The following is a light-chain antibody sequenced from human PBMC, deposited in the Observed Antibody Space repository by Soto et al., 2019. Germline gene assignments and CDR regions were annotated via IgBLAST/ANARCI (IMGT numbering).Light chain of an antibody. J-gene: IGKJ4*01. CDR3: KQYGSPLT. Sequence: VLTQSPGTLSASAGDRATLSCRASQSVSSSYLAWYQQKPGQAPRLLIYGASSRATGIQDSFSGSGSGTDSTLTIRRLEPEDFAVYYCKQYGSPLTFGGGTKVDIK. V-gene: IGKV3-20*01. CDR1: QSVSSSY. CDR2: GAS.